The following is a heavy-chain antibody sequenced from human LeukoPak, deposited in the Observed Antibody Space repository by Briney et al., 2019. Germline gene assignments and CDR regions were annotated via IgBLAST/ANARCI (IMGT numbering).Heavy chain of an antibody. CDR2: IYYSGNT. CDR3: ARDFGGGYGVSDY. D-gene: IGHD3-16*01. Sequence: KPSQTLSPTCTVSGDSISSGGYYWSWIRQHPGKGLEWIGYIYYSGNTYYNPSLKSRVIISVDTSKNQFSLKLSSVTAADTAVYYCARDFGGGYGVSDYWGQGTLVTVSS. J-gene: IGHJ4*02. CDR1: GDSISSGGYY. V-gene: IGHV4-31*03.